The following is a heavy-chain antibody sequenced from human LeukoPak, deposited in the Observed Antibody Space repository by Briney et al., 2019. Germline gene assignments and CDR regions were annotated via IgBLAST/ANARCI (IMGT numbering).Heavy chain of an antibody. CDR3: ARHVRGTAAAYIDY. V-gene: IGHV4-39*01. D-gene: IGHD6-13*01. Sequence: SETLSLTCTVSGGSISSSSYYWGWIRQPPGKGLEWIGSIYYSGSTYYNPSLKSRVTISVDTSKNQFSLKLSSVTAADTAVYYCARHVRGTAAAYIDYWGQGTLVTVSS. J-gene: IGHJ4*02. CDR2: IYYSGST. CDR1: GGSISSSSYY.